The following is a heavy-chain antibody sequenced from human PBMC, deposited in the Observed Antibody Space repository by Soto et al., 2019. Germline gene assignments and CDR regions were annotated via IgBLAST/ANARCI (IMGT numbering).Heavy chain of an antibody. J-gene: IGHJ4*02. CDR2: ISYDGSNK. Sequence: GGSLRLSCAASGFTFSSYAMHWVRQAPGKGLEWVAVISYDGSNKYYADSVKGRFTISRDNSKNTLYLQMNGLRAEDTAVYYCARDGNYVDYWGQGTLVTVSS. CDR3: ARDGNYVDY. D-gene: IGHD1-26*01. CDR1: GFTFSSYA. V-gene: IGHV3-30-3*01.